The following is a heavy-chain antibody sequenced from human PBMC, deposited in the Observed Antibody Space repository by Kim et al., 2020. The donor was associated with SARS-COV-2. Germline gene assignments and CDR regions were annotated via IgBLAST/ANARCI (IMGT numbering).Heavy chain of an antibody. Sequence: SETLSLTCTVSGGSVSSGSYYWSWIRQPPGKGLEWIGYIYYSGSTNYNPSLKSRVTISVDTSKNQFSLKLSSVTAADTAVYYCARERYDSSGWGDYYYYYGMDVWGQGTTVTVSS. V-gene: IGHV4-61*01. CDR1: GGSVSSGSYY. D-gene: IGHD3-22*01. J-gene: IGHJ6*02. CDR2: IYYSGST. CDR3: ARERYDSSGWGDYYYYYGMDV.